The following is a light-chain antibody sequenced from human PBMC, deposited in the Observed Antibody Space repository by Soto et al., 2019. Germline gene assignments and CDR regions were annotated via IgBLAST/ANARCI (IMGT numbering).Light chain of an antibody. Sequence: ETMVTQSPDTLSVSLGGRAPLSCRASQSVSSNLAWYQQKPGQAPRLLIYGASTRATGIPARFSGSGSGTEFTLTISSLQSEDFAVYYCQQYNNWLRTFGQGTKV. CDR3: QQYNNWLRT. J-gene: IGKJ1*01. CDR1: QSVSSN. CDR2: GAS. V-gene: IGKV3-15*01.